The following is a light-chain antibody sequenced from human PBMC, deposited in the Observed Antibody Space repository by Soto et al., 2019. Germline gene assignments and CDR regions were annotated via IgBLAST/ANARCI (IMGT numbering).Light chain of an antibody. CDR1: QSISSY. CDR2: AAS. J-gene: IGKJ4*01. CDR3: QHRSSTPLT. Sequence: DIQMTQSPSSLSAPVGDRVTITCRASQSISSYLNWYQQKPGKAPKLLIYAASSLQSGVPSRFSGSGSGTDFTLTISSLQPEVLATCYCQHRSSTPLTCGGGTKVDI. V-gene: IGKV1-39*01.